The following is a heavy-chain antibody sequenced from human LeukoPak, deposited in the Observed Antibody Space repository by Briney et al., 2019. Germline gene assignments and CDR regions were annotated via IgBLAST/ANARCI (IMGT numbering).Heavy chain of an antibody. CDR1: GFTFDDYA. V-gene: IGHV3-9*03. D-gene: IGHD3-3*01. CDR2: ISWNSGSI. J-gene: IGHJ6*03. CDR3: AKAGTYYDFWRYMDV. Sequence: GVSVRLSCAASGFTFDDYAMHWVRRAPGKGLEWVSGISWNSGSIGYADSVKGRFTISRDNAKNSLYLQMNSLRAEDMALYYCAKAGTYYDFWRYMDVWGKGTTVTVSS.